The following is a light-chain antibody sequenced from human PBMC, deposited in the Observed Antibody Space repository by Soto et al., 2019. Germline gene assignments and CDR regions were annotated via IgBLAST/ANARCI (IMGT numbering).Light chain of an antibody. V-gene: IGKV3-20*01. Sequence: EIVLTQSPATLSLSPGARATLSCRASQSVSSYLAWYKQKPGQAPRLLIYGASSRATGIPDRFSGSGSGTDFTLTINRLEPEDFAVYYCQDYGTSWTFGQGTKVDIK. CDR2: GAS. J-gene: IGKJ1*01. CDR1: QSVSSY. CDR3: QDYGTSWT.